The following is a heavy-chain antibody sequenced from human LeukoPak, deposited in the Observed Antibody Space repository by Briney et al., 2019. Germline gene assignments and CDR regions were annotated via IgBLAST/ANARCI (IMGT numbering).Heavy chain of an antibody. D-gene: IGHD3-16*01. CDR3: ARRNWGSESEESYSFDY. CDR2: ISASGAET. J-gene: IGHJ4*02. Sequence: QPGGSLRLSCAASGFTFSSYAMSWVRQAPGKGLEWVSSISASGAETYYAASVKGRFTISRDNSMNTLYLQMNSLRAEDTAVYYCARRNWGSESEESYSFDYWGQGTLVTVSS. CDR1: GFTFSSYA. V-gene: IGHV3-23*01.